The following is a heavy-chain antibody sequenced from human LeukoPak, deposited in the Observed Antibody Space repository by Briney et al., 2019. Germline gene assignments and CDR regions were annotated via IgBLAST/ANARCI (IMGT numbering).Heavy chain of an antibody. V-gene: IGHV4-4*09. J-gene: IGHJ4*02. Sequence: SETLSLTCTVSGGSISSYYWSWIRQPPGEGLEWIGYIYTSGSTNYNPSLKSRVTISVDTSKNQFSLELSSVTAADTAVYYCARSPSPYYYDRASYFDYWGQGTLVTVSS. CDR2: IYTSGST. CDR1: GGSISSYY. CDR3: ARSPSPYYYDRASYFDY. D-gene: IGHD3-22*01.